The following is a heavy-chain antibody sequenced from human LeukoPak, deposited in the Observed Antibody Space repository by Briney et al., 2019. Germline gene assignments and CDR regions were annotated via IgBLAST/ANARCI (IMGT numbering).Heavy chain of an antibody. CDR3: ARLMTGTTTAFDI. D-gene: IGHD1-7*01. J-gene: IGHJ3*02. Sequence: VGRIYTSGSTHYNPSLKSRVTMSVDTSKNQFSLNLSSVTAADTAVYYCARLMTGTTTAFDIWGQGTMVTVSS. CDR2: IYTSGST. V-gene: IGHV4-4*07.